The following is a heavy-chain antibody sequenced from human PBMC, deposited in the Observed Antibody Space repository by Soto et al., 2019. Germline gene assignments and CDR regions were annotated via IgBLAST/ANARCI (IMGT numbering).Heavy chain of an antibody. V-gene: IGHV3-23*01. D-gene: IGHD6-13*01. CDR2: IRSDSANT. J-gene: IGHJ4*02. Sequence: PGGSLRLSCAASGFTFSIYAMTWVRQAPRKGLGWVSGIRSDSANTYSADSVKGRFTISRDNSQNTLYLQMNSLGVEDTAVYYCRPAAAGPRDLAWRYWGQGTLVTVSS. CDR3: RPAAAGPRDLAWRY. CDR1: GFTFSIYA.